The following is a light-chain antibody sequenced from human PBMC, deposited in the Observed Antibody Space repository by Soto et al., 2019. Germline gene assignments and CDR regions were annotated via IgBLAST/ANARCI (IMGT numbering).Light chain of an antibody. CDR2: DVS. Sequence: QSALTQPASVSGSPGQSITISCTGTSSDVGGYNYVSWYQQHPGKAPKLMIYDVSNRPSGVSNRFSGSTSGNTASLTISGLQAEDEADYYCSSYTSSSLYVFGTGTKLIVL. J-gene: IGLJ1*01. CDR3: SSYTSSSLYV. V-gene: IGLV2-14*01. CDR1: SSDVGGYNY.